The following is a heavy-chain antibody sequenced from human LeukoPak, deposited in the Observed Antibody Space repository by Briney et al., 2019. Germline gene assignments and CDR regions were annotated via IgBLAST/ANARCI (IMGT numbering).Heavy chain of an antibody. Sequence: ASVKVSCKASGYTFTSYDINWVRQATGQGLEWMGWMSPNSGNTGYAQKFQGRVTMTRNTSISTAYMELSSLRSEDTAVYYCARGPLLRYFDRLSDYYYYGMDVWGQGTTVTVSS. CDR3: ARGPLLRYFDRLSDYYYYGMDV. J-gene: IGHJ6*02. V-gene: IGHV1-8*01. CDR1: GYTFTSYD. CDR2: MSPNSGNT. D-gene: IGHD3-9*01.